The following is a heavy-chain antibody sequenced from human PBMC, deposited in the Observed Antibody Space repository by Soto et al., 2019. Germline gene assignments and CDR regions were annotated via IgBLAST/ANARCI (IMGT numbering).Heavy chain of an antibody. D-gene: IGHD3-3*01. J-gene: IGHJ4*02. V-gene: IGHV3-23*01. Sequence: GVSLRLSCETSGFTFGNYGRGWVRQAPGKGLYSVSGISSSSRRTYYADSVRGRFTSSRDNSKNTLHLQMDTLRAEDTAVYYCAEGAGSGVVIEYFDSWGQGSLVTVSS. CDR3: AEGAGSGVVIEYFDS. CDR2: ISSSSRRT. CDR1: GFTFGNYG.